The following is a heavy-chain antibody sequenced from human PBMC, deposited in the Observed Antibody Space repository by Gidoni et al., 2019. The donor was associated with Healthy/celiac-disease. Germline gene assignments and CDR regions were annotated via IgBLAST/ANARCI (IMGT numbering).Heavy chain of an antibody. D-gene: IGHD2-15*01. V-gene: IGHV4-38-2*02. J-gene: IGHJ5*02. CDR3: ASCRGGYRACRFDP. CDR2: IYHSGST. Sequence: QVQLQESGPGLVKPSATLSLPCTVSGYSISSGYYWGWIRQPPGKGLEWIGSIYHSGSTYYNPSLKSRVTISVDTSKNQFSLKLSSVTAADTAVYYCASCRGGYRACRFDPWGQGTLVTVSS. CDR1: GYSISSGYY.